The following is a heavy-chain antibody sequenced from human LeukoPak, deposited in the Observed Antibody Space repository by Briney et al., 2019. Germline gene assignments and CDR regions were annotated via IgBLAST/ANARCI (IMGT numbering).Heavy chain of an antibody. J-gene: IGHJ4*02. Sequence: ASEKVSCKASEYSFTDYYIHWVRQAPGQGLEWMGWINPNSGGTNSAQKFQVRITLTRDTSISTAYMELSRLGSDDTAVYYCAAGPVYDYFEFWGQGTLVTVSS. CDR2: INPNSGGT. D-gene: IGHD3-22*01. CDR3: AAGPVYDYFEF. CDR1: EYSFTDYY. V-gene: IGHV1-2*02.